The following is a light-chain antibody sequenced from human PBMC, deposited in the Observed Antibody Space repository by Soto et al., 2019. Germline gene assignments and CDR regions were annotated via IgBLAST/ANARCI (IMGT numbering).Light chain of an antibody. J-gene: IGKJ5*01. Sequence: DIQMTQSPSSLSASVGDRVTITCRASQDISVSLAWYQQKPGKVPKLLIYSASTLQSGVPSRFSGSGSGTEFTLTISSLQPEDVATYFCQKFNTAPLTFGQGTRLEIK. CDR1: QDISVS. CDR3: QKFNTAPLT. CDR2: SAS. V-gene: IGKV1-27*01.